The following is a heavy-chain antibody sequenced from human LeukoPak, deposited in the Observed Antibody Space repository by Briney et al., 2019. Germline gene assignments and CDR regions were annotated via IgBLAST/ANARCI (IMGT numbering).Heavy chain of an antibody. CDR1: GYTFTSYY. CDR3: ARDRTVTNHYYYYYYMDV. Sequence: GASVKVSCKASGYTFTSYYMHWVRQAPGQGLEWMGIINPSGGSTSYAQKFQGRVTMTRDTSTSTVYMELSSLRSEDTAVYYCARDRTVTNHYYYYYYMDVWGKGTTVTVSS. V-gene: IGHV1-46*01. CDR2: INPSGGST. J-gene: IGHJ6*03. D-gene: IGHD4-17*01.